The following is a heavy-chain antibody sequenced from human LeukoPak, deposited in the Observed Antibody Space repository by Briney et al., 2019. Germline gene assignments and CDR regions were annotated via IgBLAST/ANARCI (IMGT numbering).Heavy chain of an antibody. CDR3: ARGRGPDYYDSSGEKPQV. CDR1: EFTLSIYS. CDR2: IGSSSSPI. Sequence: GGSLRLSCAASEFTLSIYSMNWVRQAPGKGLEWVSYIGSSSSPIYYADSVKGRFTISRDNAKNSLYLQMNSLRAEDTALYYCARGRGPDYYDSSGEKPQVGGQGTLVTVSS. J-gene: IGHJ4*02. V-gene: IGHV3-48*01. D-gene: IGHD3-22*01.